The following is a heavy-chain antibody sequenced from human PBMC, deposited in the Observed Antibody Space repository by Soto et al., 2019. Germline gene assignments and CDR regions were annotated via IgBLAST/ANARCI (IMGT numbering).Heavy chain of an antibody. CDR1: GFTFSSYA. V-gene: IGHV3-23*01. J-gene: IGHJ1*01. CDR2: ISGSGGST. D-gene: IGHD1-26*01. CDR3: AKGGAGATRAEYFQH. Sequence: PGGSLRLSCAASGFTFSSYAMSWVRQAPGKGLEWVSAISGSGGSTYYADSVKGRFTISRDNSKNTLYLQMNSLRAEDTAVYYCAKGGAGATRAEYFQHWGQGTLVTAPQ.